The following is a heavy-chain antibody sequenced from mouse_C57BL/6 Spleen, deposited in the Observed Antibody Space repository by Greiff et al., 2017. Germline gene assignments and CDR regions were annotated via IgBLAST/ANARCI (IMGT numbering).Heavy chain of an antibody. J-gene: IGHJ3*01. CDR1: GYAFTNYL. CDR2: INPGSGGT. V-gene: IGHV1-54*01. CDR3: ARRQRARARGFAY. D-gene: IGHD3-2*01. Sequence: VQLQQSGAELVRPGTSVKVSCKASGYAFTNYLIEWVKQRPGQGLEWIGVINPGSGGTNYNEKFKGKATLTADKASSTAYMQLGSLTSEDSAVYVCARRQRARARGFAYWGQGTLVTVSA.